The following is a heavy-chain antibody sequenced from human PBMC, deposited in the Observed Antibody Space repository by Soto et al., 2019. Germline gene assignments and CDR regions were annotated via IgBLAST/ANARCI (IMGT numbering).Heavy chain of an antibody. CDR1: GGSISSGPYS. V-gene: IGHV4-39*01. D-gene: IGHD2-2*01. CDR3: ARRGGYCSSTSCYGYVDMDA. Sequence: PSETLSPTCAAPGGSISSGPYSWGCIRQPPGDGLEWIGTFHYSENTNYNPSLESRVAISVDTSKNQFSLKVTSVTAADTAIYYCARRGGYCSSTSCYGYVDMDALGQGTSVT. CDR2: FHYSENT. J-gene: IGHJ6*01.